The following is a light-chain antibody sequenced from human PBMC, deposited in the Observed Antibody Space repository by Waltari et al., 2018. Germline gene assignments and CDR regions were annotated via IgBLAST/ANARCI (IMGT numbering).Light chain of an antibody. CDR3: CSYKRGATWV. V-gene: IGLV2-14*03. Sequence: QSVLTQPASVSGSPGQSITISCTGTSSDVGGYDYVSWYQQSPGKAPKLIIYDVVKPPSGVSPRFSASKSDNTASLTISGLQAEDEGDYYCCSYKRGATWVFGGGTALTVL. J-gene: IGLJ3*02. CDR1: SSDVGGYDY. CDR2: DVV.